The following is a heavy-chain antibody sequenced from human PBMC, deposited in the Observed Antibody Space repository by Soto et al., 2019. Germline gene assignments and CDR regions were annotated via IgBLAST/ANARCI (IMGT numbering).Heavy chain of an antibody. D-gene: IGHD4-17*01. Sequence: PGGSLRLSCAGSGFTFSSYAFSWVRQAPGEGLEWVSGISGSGGSTYYAYSVKGRFTISRDNSKNTLFLQMNSLRAEDTAVYYCAKEATVTTEYYFDYWGQGTLVTVSS. CDR3: AKEATVTTEYYFDY. CDR2: ISGSGGST. V-gene: IGHV3-23*01. J-gene: IGHJ4*02. CDR1: GFTFSSYA.